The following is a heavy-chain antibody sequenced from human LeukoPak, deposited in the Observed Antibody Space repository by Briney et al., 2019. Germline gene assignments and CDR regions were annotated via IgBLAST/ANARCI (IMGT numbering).Heavy chain of an antibody. CDR1: GFTVSSNY. J-gene: IGHJ4*02. Sequence: PGGSLRLSCAASGFTVSSNYMSWVRQAPGKGLEWVAVIYSGGSTYYADSVKGRFTISRDNSKNTLYLQMNSLRAEDTAVYHCARLDSSGWYSDYWGQGTLVTVSS. V-gene: IGHV3-53*01. CDR3: ARLDSSGWYSDY. CDR2: IYSGGST. D-gene: IGHD6-19*01.